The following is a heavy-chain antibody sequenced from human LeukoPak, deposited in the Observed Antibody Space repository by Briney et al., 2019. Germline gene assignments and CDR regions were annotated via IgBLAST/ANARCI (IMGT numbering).Heavy chain of an antibody. CDR3: ARGRGIVVVTPPGPHRRYWYFDL. J-gene: IGHJ2*01. CDR2: INHSGST. D-gene: IGHD2-21*02. V-gene: IGHV4-34*01. CDR1: GGSISSYY. Sequence: SETLSLTCTVSGGSISSYYWSWIRQPPGKGLEWIGEINHSGSTNYNPSLKSRVTISVDTSKNQFSLKLSSVTAADTAVYYCARGRGIVVVTPPGPHRRYWYFDLWGRGTLVTVSS.